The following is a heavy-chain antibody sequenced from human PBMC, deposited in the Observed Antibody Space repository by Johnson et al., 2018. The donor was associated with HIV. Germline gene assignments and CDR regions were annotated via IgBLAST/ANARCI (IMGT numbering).Heavy chain of an antibody. CDR2: VYGTFGT. J-gene: IGHJ3*01. CDR1: GFPVTSNF. V-gene: IGHV3-66*02. D-gene: IGHD3-9*01. CDR3: ARDGRDLVTRGSCDG. Sequence: VQLVESGGGLVKPGGSLRLSCAASGFPVTSNFMTWFRQPPGKGLDWVSAVYGTFGTYYADSVSGRFTIPPDNSKNTLYLQMNSLRPEDTAVYYCARDGRDLVTRGSCDGWGQGTVVTVSS.